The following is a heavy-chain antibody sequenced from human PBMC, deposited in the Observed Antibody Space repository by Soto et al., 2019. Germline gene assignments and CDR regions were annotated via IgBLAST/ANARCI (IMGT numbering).Heavy chain of an antibody. CDR1: GYDFTTYG. CDR3: ARGRYGDY. Sequence: QVHLVQSGAEVKKPGGSVKVSSKGSGYDFTTYGITWVRQAPGQGLEWMAWISAHNGNTDYAQKLQGRVTVTRDTSTSTAYMELRSLRSDDTAVYYCARGRYGDYWGQGALVTVSS. J-gene: IGHJ4*02. D-gene: IGHD1-1*01. V-gene: IGHV1-18*01. CDR2: ISAHNGNT.